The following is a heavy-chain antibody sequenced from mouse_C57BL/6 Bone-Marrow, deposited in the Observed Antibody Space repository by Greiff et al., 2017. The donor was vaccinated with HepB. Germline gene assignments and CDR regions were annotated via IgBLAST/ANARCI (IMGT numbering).Heavy chain of an antibody. V-gene: IGHV10-1*01. CDR2: IRSKSNNYAN. D-gene: IGHD1-1*01. Sequence: EVQGVESGGGLVQPKGSLKLSCAASGFSFNSYAMTWVRQAPGKGLEWVARIRSKSNNYANYYADSVKDRFTNSRDDSESMLYLQMHNLKTEDTAMYYCVREIYYYGSSGEFDYWGQGTTLTVSS. J-gene: IGHJ2*01. CDR3: VREIYYYGSSGEFDY. CDR1: GFSFNSYA.